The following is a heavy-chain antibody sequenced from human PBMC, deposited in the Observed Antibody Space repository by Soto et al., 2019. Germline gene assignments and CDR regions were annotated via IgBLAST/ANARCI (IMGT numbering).Heavy chain of an antibody. V-gene: IGHV3-15*01. J-gene: IGHJ6*02. Sequence: EVQLVESGGGLVKPGGSLTLSCAASGITFSKAWMNWVRQSPGKGLEWVSRIKSRSDGGTTAYAAPVKGRFSISRDDSKDTLWLQMNSLKTEDTAVYYCTTNFYSDHGMDVWGQGTTVTVSS. CDR3: TTNFYSDHGMDV. D-gene: IGHD4-17*01. CDR2: IKSRSDGGTT. CDR1: GITFSKAW.